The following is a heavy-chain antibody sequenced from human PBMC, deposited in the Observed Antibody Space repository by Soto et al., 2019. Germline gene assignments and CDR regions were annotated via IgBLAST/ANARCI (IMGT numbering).Heavy chain of an antibody. CDR2: IYATGTT. D-gene: IGHD1-1*01. Sequence: TSETLSLTCTVSGASISGFYWSWIRKSAGKGLEWVGRIYATGTTDYNPSLKSRVMMSVDTSKKQFSLKLRSVTAADTAVYYCVRDGTKTLRDWFDPWGQGISVTVSS. CDR1: GASISGFY. J-gene: IGHJ5*02. CDR3: VRDGTKTLRDWFDP. V-gene: IGHV4-4*07.